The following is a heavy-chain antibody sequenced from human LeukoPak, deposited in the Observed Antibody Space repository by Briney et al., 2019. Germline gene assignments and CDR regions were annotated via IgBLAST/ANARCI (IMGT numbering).Heavy chain of an antibody. CDR3: AKDTFNAFDI. Sequence: GRSLRLSCAASGFTFSSYGMHWVRQAPGKGLEWVAVISYDGSNKYYAGSVKGRSTISRDNSKNTLYLQMNSLRAEDTAVYYCAKDTFNAFDIWGQGTMVTVSS. CDR1: GFTFSSYG. V-gene: IGHV3-30*18. J-gene: IGHJ3*02. CDR2: ISYDGSNK.